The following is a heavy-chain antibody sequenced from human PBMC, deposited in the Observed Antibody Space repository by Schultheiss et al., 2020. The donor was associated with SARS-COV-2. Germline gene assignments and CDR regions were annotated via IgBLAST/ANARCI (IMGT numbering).Heavy chain of an antibody. D-gene: IGHD4-11*01. Sequence: GGSLRLSCAASGFTFSNYSMNWVRQAPGKGLEWVSFISSSSHYIYYADSVKGRFTISRDNAKKSLYLQMNSLRAEDTAVYYCARTVLPTVTTGYDYWGQGTLVTVSS. V-gene: IGHV3-21*01. CDR1: GFTFSNYS. CDR2: ISSSSHYI. J-gene: IGHJ4*02. CDR3: ARTVLPTVTTGYDY.